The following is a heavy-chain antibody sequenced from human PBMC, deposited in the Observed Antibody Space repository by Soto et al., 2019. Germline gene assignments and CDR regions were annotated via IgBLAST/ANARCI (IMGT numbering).Heavy chain of an antibody. CDR2: IYSGGST. CDR1: GFTVSSNY. D-gene: IGHD6-13*01. CDR3: ARAYSSSWYYFDY. Sequence: EVQLVETGGGLIQPGGSLRLSCAASGFTVSSNYMSWVRQARGKGLEWVSVIYSGGSTYYADSVKGRFTISRDNSKNTLYLQMNSLRAEDTAVYYCARAYSSSWYYFDYWGQGTLVTVSS. V-gene: IGHV3-53*02. J-gene: IGHJ4*02.